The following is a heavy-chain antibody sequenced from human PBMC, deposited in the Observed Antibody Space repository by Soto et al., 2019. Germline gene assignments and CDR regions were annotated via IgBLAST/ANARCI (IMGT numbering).Heavy chain of an antibody. CDR2: IYYSGST. V-gene: IGHV4-39*01. Sequence: KTSETLSLTCTVSGGSISSSSYYWGWMRQPPGTGLEWIGSIYYSGSTYYNPSLKSRVTISVDTSKNQFSLKLSSVTAADTAVYYCARGYCSGGSCYRYWGQGSQVTVP. CDR3: ARGYCSGGSCYRY. J-gene: IGHJ4*02. D-gene: IGHD2-15*01. CDR1: GGSISSSSYY.